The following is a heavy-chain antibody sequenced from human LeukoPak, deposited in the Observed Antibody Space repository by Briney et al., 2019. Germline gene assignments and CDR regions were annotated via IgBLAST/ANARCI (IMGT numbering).Heavy chain of an antibody. CDR1: GFTFSRYA. J-gene: IGHJ3*02. Sequence: GGSLRLSCAASGFTFSRYAMHWVRQAPGKGLEYVSAISSNGGSTYYANSVKGRFTISRDNSKNTLYLQMGSLRAEDMAVYYCARGENAFDIWGQGTMVTVSS. V-gene: IGHV3-64*01. CDR3: ARGENAFDI. D-gene: IGHD5-24*01. CDR2: ISSNGGST.